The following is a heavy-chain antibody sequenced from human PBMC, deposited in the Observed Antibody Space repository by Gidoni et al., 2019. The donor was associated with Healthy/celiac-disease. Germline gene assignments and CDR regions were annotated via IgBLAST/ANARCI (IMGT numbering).Heavy chain of an antibody. CDR2: LSYDGSNK. D-gene: IGHD6-6*01. CDR1: GFTFSSYA. Sequence: QVQLVESGGGVVQPGRSLRLYCAASGFTFSSYAMHWVRQAPGKGLEGVAFLSYDGSNKYFADSVKGRFTISRDHSTNTLSLQMNRLRAEDTAVYYCARDGDSSSSWSYYYYYMDVWGKGTTVTVSS. V-gene: IGHV3-30-3*01. J-gene: IGHJ6*03. CDR3: ARDGDSSSSWSYYYYYMDV.